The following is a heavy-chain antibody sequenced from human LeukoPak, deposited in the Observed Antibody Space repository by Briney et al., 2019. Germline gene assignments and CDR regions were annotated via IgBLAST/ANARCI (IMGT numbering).Heavy chain of an antibody. J-gene: IGHJ6*04. CDR3: ARSYGDYYYGMDV. Sequence: GESLKISCKGSGYIFTSYWIGWVRQVPGKGLEWMGIIYPGDSDTRYSPSFQGQVTISADKSISTAYLQWSSLKASDTAMYYCARSYGDYYYGMDVWGKGTTVTVSS. D-gene: IGHD3-10*01. V-gene: IGHV5-51*01. CDR1: GYIFTSYW. CDR2: IYPGDSDT.